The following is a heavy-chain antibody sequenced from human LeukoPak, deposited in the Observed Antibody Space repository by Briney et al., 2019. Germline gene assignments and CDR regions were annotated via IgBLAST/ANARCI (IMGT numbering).Heavy chain of an antibody. CDR2: IWYDGTNR. CDR3: AREEENAFDI. CDR1: GFTFGSYG. J-gene: IGHJ3*02. D-gene: IGHD5-24*01. Sequence: GGSLRLSCAASGFTFGSYGMYCVRQAPGKGLEWVAVIWYDGTNRFYADSVKGRFTISRDNSKNTLYLQMNSLRTEDTAVYYCAREEENAFDIWGQGTMVTVSS. V-gene: IGHV3-33*07.